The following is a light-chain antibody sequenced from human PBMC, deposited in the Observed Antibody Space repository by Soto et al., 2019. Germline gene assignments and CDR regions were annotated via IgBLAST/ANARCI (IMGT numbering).Light chain of an antibody. J-gene: IGKJ2*01. CDR2: GAS. V-gene: IGKV3-20*01. Sequence: EIVLTQSPGTLSLSPGERATLSCRASQSVSSSYLAWYQQKPGQAPRLLIYGASSRATGIPDRFSGSGSGTDFNLTISRLEPEDFAVYYCQQYGSFFGQGTKLEIK. CDR3: QQYGSF. CDR1: QSVSSSY.